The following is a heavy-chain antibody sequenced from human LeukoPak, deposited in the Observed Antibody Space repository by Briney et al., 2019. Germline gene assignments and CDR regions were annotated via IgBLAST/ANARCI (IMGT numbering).Heavy chain of an antibody. Sequence: KPSETLSLTCAVYGGSFSGYYWSWIRQPPGKGLEWIGEINHSGSTNYNPSLKSRVTISVDTSKNQFSLKLSSVTAADTAVYYCARGQYYDGSGYYYVSAFDIWGQGTMVTVSS. V-gene: IGHV4-34*01. D-gene: IGHD3-22*01. J-gene: IGHJ3*02. CDR2: INHSGST. CDR3: ARGQYYDGSGYYYVSAFDI. CDR1: GGSFSGYY.